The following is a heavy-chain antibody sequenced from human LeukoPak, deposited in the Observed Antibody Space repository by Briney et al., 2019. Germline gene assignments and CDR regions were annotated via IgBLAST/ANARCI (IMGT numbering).Heavy chain of an antibody. D-gene: IGHD6-13*01. Sequence: GGSLRLSCAASGFTFSSYSMNWVRQAPGKGLEWVSSISSSSSYIYYADSVKGRFTISRDNAKNSLYLQMNSLRAEDTAVYYCASGSSWYYFDYWGQGTLVTVSS. CDR3: ASGSSWYYFDY. CDR2: ISSSSSYI. CDR1: GFTFSSYS. J-gene: IGHJ4*02. V-gene: IGHV3-21*01.